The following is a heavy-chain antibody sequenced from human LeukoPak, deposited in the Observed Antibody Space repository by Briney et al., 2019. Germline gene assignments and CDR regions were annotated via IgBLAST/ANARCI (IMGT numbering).Heavy chain of an antibody. Sequence: GGSLRLSCAASGFTFSTYSMSWVRQAPGKGLEWVSAISGSGGSTYCADSVKGRFTISRDNSKNTLYLQMNSLRAEDTAVYYCAKQHSRLPNYFDYWGQGTLVTVSS. CDR1: GFTFSTYS. V-gene: IGHV3-23*01. CDR2: ISGSGGST. D-gene: IGHD3-3*02. J-gene: IGHJ4*02. CDR3: AKQHSRLPNYFDY.